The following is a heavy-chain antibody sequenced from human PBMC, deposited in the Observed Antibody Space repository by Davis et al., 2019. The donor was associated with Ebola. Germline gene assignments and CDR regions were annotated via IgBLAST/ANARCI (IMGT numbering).Heavy chain of an antibody. J-gene: IGHJ4*02. Sequence: PGGSLRLSCAVSGFTFNSFAMTWVRQAPGKGLEWFSSFSAPSGSTYYAESVKGRFTLPRNNTDKTFHLQMISLRGEDTATYYCAIGRPGYPYFFDNWGQGTLVTVSS. CDR2: FSAPSGST. CDR3: AIGRPGYPYFFDN. CDR1: GFTFNSFA. D-gene: IGHD3-9*01. V-gene: IGHV3-23*01.